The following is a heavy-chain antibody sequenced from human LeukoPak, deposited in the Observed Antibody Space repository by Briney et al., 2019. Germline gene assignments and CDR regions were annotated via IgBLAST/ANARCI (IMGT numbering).Heavy chain of an antibody. Sequence: PSETLSLTCTVSGGSISTSSYYWGWIRQPPGKGLEWIGNMYYSGTTYYDPSLKSRVTMSVDTSKNQFSLRLTSVAAADTAVYYCAARAATGTIVDSWGQGILVTVSS. CDR1: GGSISTSSYY. D-gene: IGHD6-13*01. CDR2: MYYSGTT. J-gene: IGHJ4*02. CDR3: AARAATGTIVDS. V-gene: IGHV4-39*01.